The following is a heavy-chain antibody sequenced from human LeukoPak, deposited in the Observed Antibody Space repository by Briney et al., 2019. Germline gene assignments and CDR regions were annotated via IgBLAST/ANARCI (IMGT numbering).Heavy chain of an antibody. Sequence: GGSLRLSCAASGFTFSNYWMSWVRQAPGKGLEWVSSISGRSSFIYYADSVKGRFTISRDNAKNSLYLQMNSLRAEDTAVYYCAREPTTVTTDASFDYWGQGTLVTVSS. J-gene: IGHJ4*02. D-gene: IGHD4-17*01. CDR1: GFTFSNYW. V-gene: IGHV3-21*01. CDR2: ISGRSSFI. CDR3: AREPTTVTTDASFDY.